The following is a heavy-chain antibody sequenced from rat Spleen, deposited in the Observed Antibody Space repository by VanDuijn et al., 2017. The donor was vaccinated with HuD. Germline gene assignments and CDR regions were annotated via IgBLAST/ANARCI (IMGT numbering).Heavy chain of an antibody. CDR3: ARQDNSVGFAY. J-gene: IGHJ3*01. CDR2: ISNKGSIT. D-gene: IGHD1-10*01. Sequence: EVQLVESDGGLVQPGRSLKLSCAASGFTLSDHYMAWVRQAPTMGLEWVATISNKGSITYYRDSVKGRFTISIDNTKSTLYLQMDSLRSEDTATYYCARQDNSVGFAYWGQGTLVTVSS. CDR1: GFTLSDHY. V-gene: IGHV5-29*01.